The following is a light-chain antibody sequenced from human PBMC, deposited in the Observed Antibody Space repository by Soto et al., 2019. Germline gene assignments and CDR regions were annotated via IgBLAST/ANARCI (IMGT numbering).Light chain of an antibody. V-gene: IGKV3-11*01. CDR2: EAS. CDR3: QQRYNWPPCT. J-gene: IGKJ2*02. Sequence: EVVLTQSPATLSLSPGERATLSCRASQSISNSLASYQQKPGQAPRLLIYEASNRATGIPARFSGTGSVTDFTLTISGLEPEYFADYYCQQRYNWPPCTFGQGTKLEIK. CDR1: QSISNS.